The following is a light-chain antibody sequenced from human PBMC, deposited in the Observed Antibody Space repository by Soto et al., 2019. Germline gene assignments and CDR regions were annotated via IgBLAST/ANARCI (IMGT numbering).Light chain of an antibody. Sequence: EIVLTQSPATLSLSPGERATLSCRASQSVSSYLAWYQQHPGQSPRLLVYGASTRAAGIPARFSGSGSGADFTLTISSLEPEDFAVYYCQQRSNWPPSITFGQGTRLEIK. V-gene: IGKV3-11*01. CDR1: QSVSSY. J-gene: IGKJ5*01. CDR2: GAS. CDR3: QQRSNWPPSIT.